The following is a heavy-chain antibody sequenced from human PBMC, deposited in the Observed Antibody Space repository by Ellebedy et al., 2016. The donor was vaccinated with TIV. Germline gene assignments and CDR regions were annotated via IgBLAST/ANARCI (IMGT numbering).Heavy chain of an antibody. J-gene: IGHJ4*02. CDR3: ARGRPYLGKGLDS. CDR1: GGAFGAYS. V-gene: IGHV4-59*12. D-gene: IGHD7-27*01. CDR2: VSHSGAA. Sequence: SETLSLTCTVSGGAFGAYSWGWIRQSPGKALEFIGYVSHSGAANYDPSLKSRLSISLDTPNNQFSLRLHSVTAADTAVYYCARGRPYLGKGLDSWGQGTLVTVSS.